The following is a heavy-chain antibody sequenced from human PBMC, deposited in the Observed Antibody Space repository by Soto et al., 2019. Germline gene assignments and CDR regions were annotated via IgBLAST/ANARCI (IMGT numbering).Heavy chain of an antibody. CDR3: AREGLSVGYSSSCDY. CDR1: VYTFTSYG. D-gene: IGHD6-6*01. Sequence: QVQLVQSGAEVKKPGASVKVSCKASVYTFTSYGSSWVRQAPGQGLELMGWISAYNGNTNYAQKLQGRVTMNTDTSTSTAYMELRSLRSDDTAVYYCAREGLSVGYSSSCDYWGQGPLVTVSS. V-gene: IGHV1-18*01. J-gene: IGHJ4*02. CDR2: ISAYNGNT.